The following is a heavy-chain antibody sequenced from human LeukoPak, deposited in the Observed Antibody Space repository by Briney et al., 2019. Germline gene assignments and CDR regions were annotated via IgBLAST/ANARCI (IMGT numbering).Heavy chain of an antibody. CDR3: ARAPARWELLFDY. J-gene: IGHJ4*02. D-gene: IGHD2-15*01. CDR1: GFTFSSYE. CDR2: ITSSGSTI. V-gene: IGHV3-48*03. Sequence: GGSLRLSCAASGFTFSSYEMNWVRQAPGKGLEWVSYITSSGSTIYYADAVKGRFTISRDNAKHSLYLQMNSLRAEDTAVYYCARAPARWELLFDYWGQGTLVTVSS.